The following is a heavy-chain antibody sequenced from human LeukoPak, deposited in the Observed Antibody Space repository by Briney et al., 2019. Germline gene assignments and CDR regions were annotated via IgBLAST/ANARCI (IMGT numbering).Heavy chain of an antibody. D-gene: IGHD6-13*01. Sequence: GGSLRLSCAASGFNFSSFVMHWMRQAPGKGLEWVSYISSSSSYTNYADSVKGRFTISRDNAKNALYLQMNSLRAEDTAVYYCARSYSSSWSNYWGQGTLVTVSS. V-gene: IGHV3-11*03. J-gene: IGHJ4*02. CDR1: GFNFSSFV. CDR3: ARSYSSSWSNY. CDR2: ISSSSSYT.